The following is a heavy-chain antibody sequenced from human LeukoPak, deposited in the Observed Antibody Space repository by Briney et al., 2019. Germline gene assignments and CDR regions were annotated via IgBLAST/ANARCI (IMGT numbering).Heavy chain of an antibody. CDR2: ISGSGDNT. Sequence: GPLRLSCAASGFTFSSYAMSWVRQAPGKGLEWVSGISGSGDNTYYADSVKGRFTTSRDNSKNTLYVQVNSLGTEDTAAYYCAKGSYYDSSGSFYFDYWGQGTLVTVSS. CDR1: GFTFSSYA. D-gene: IGHD3-22*01. CDR3: AKGSYYDSSGSFYFDY. J-gene: IGHJ4*02. V-gene: IGHV3-23*01.